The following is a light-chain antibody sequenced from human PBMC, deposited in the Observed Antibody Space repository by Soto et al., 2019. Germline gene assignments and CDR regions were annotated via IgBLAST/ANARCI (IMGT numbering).Light chain of an antibody. CDR2: DAS. Sequence: EIVWTQSPATLSLSTGERATLSCRASESVRSYLAWYQQQPGQAPRLLIYDASNRATGIPARFSGSGSGTDFTLIITSLEPEDFAIYYCQQRDRWPLTFGGGTKVDIK. CDR1: ESVRSY. CDR3: QQRDRWPLT. J-gene: IGKJ4*01. V-gene: IGKV3-11*01.